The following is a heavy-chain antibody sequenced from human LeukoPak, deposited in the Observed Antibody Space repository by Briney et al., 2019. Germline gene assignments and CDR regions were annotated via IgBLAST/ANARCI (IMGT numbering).Heavy chain of an antibody. CDR1: GFTFSSYA. V-gene: IGHV3-64*01. Sequence: PGGSLRLSRAASGFTFSSYAMHWVRQAPGKGLEYVSAISSNGGSTYYANSVKGRFTISRDNSKNTLYLQMGSLRAEDMAVYYCARPRDLWSGYYLDYWGQGTLVTVSS. J-gene: IGHJ4*02. D-gene: IGHD3-3*01. CDR3: ARPRDLWSGYYLDY. CDR2: ISSNGGST.